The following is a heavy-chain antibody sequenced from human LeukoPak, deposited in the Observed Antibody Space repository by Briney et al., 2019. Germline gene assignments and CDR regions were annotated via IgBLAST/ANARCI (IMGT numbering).Heavy chain of an antibody. CDR3: ARDFRMDV. J-gene: IGHJ6*02. V-gene: IGHV3-7*03. CDR2: IKQAGSEK. Sequence: GGSLRLSCAVSGFTFSSYWMSWVRQAPGKGLEWVANIKQAGSEKYYVDSVKGRFTISRDNAKNSLYLQMNSLRAEDTAVYYCARDFRMDVWGQGTTVTVSS. CDR1: GFTFSSYW.